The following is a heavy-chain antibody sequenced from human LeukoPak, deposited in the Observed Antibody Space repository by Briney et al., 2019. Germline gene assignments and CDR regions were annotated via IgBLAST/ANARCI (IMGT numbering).Heavy chain of an antibody. CDR3: ARARSSGSYYSYFDY. J-gene: IGHJ4*02. D-gene: IGHD1-26*01. CDR1: GFTFSSYG. CDR2: IWYDGSNK. Sequence: GGSLRLSCAASGFTFSSYGMHWVRQAPGKGLEWVAVIWYDGSNKYYADSVKGRFTISRDNSKNTLYLQMNSLRAEDTAVYYCARARSSGSYYSYFDYWGQGTLATVSS. V-gene: IGHV3-33*01.